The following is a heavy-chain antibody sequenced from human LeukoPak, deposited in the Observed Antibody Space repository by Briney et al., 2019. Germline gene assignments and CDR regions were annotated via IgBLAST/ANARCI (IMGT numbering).Heavy chain of an antibody. CDR2: ISWNSGSI. CDR1: GFTFDDYA. J-gene: IGHJ4*02. V-gene: IGHV3-9*01. D-gene: IGHD3-3*01. CDR3: ARDKMDYDFWSGYTADY. Sequence: GGSLRLSCAASGFTFDDYAMHWVRQAPGKGLEWVSGISWNSGSIGYADSVKGRFTISRDNAKNSLYLQMNSLRAEDTAVYYCARDKMDYDFWSGYTADYWGQGTLVTVSS.